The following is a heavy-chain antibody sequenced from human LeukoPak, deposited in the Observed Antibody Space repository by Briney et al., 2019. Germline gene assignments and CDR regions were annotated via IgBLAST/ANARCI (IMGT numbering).Heavy chain of an antibody. CDR2: ISSSSSYI. CDR3: ARHDYGGNSGDY. CDR1: GFTFSSYS. J-gene: IGHJ4*02. Sequence: GGSLRLSCAASGFTFSSYSMNWVRQAPGKGLEWVSSISSSSSYIYYADSVKGRFTISRDNAKNSLHLQMNSLRDEDTAVYYCARHDYGGNSGDYWGQGTLVTVSS. V-gene: IGHV3-21*01. D-gene: IGHD4-23*01.